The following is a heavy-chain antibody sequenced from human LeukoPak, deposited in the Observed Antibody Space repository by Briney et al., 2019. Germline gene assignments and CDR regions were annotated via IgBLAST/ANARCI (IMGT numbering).Heavy chain of an antibody. CDR3: ARVSSSMVRAIDY. D-gene: IGHD3-10*01. CDR1: GFTFSGYW. J-gene: IGHJ4*02. CDR2: INGDGSGT. Sequence: GGSLRLSCAASGFTFSGYWMHWVRQAPGKGLVWVSRINGDGSGTNYADSVKGRFTISRDNAKNTLYLQINSLGAEDTAVYFCARVSSSMVRAIDYWGQGTLVTVSS. V-gene: IGHV3-74*01.